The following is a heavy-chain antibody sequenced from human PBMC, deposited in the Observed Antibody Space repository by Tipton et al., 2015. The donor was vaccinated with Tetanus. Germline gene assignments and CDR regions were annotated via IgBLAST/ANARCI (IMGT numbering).Heavy chain of an antibody. CDR2: ISSSSSYI. CDR3: AKEGGAIRSNPYWFFDL. V-gene: IGHV3-21*04. J-gene: IGHJ2*01. CDR1: GFTFSSYS. D-gene: IGHD3-16*02. Sequence: SLRLSCAASGFTFSSYSMNWVRQAPGKGLEWVSSISSSSSYIYYADSVKGRFTISRDNAKNSLYLQMDSLRSDDTAIYYCAKEGGAIRSNPYWFFDLWGRGALVTVSS.